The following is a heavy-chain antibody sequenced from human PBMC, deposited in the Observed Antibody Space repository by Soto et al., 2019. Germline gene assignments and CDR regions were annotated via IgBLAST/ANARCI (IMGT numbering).Heavy chain of an antibody. V-gene: IGHV3-23*01. CDR2: ISGSGGST. J-gene: IGHJ6*04. CDR3: ANGGGYCSGGSCYSAQYYYYGMDA. D-gene: IGHD2-15*01. Sequence: HPGGSLRLSCAASGFTFSSYAMSWVRQAPGKGLEWVSAISGSGGSTYYADSVKGRFTISRDNSKNTLYLQMNSLRAEDTAVYYCANGGGYCSGGSCYSAQYYYYGMDAWGKGTTVTVSS. CDR1: GFTFSSYA.